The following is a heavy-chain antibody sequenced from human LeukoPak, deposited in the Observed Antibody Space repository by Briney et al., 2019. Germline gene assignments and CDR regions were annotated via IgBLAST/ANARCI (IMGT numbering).Heavy chain of an antibody. CDR1: GGSISSYY. CDR3: ARLLAPSDMITFGGVIVIRAFDI. J-gene: IGHJ3*02. CDR2: IYYSGST. D-gene: IGHD3-16*02. Sequence: SETLSLTCTVSGGSISSYYWSWIRQPPGKGLEWIGYIYYSGSTNYNPSLKSRVTISVDTSKNQFSLKLSSVTAADTAVYYCARLLAPSDMITFGGVIVIRAFDIWGQGTMVTVSS. V-gene: IGHV4-59*08.